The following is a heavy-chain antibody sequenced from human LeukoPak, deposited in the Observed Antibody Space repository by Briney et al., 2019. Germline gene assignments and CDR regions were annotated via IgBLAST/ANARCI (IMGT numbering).Heavy chain of an antibody. CDR1: GGSISSYY. Sequence: SETLSLTCTVSGGSISSYYWSWIRQPPGKGLEWIGYIYYSGSTNYNPSLKSRVTISVDTSKNQFSLKLSSVTAADTAVYYCARTRSWGASDIWGQGTMVTVSS. V-gene: IGHV4-59*08. D-gene: IGHD1-26*01. J-gene: IGHJ3*02. CDR2: IYYSGST. CDR3: ARTRSWGASDI.